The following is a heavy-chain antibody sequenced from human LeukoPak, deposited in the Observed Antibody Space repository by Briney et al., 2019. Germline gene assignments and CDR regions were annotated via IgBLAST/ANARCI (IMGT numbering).Heavy chain of an antibody. D-gene: IGHD2-15*01. CDR3: AKRREGLLENYFDY. J-gene: IGHJ4*02. Sequence: GGSLRLSCAVSGFTFSNYDMNWVRQAPGKGLEWVSAISGSGGSTYYADSVKGRFTISRDNSKNTLYLQMNSLRAEDTAVYYCAKRREGLLENYFDYWGQGTLVTVSS. V-gene: IGHV3-23*01. CDR1: GFTFSNYD. CDR2: ISGSGGST.